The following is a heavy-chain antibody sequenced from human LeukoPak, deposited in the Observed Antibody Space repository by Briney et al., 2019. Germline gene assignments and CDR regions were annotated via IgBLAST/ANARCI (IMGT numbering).Heavy chain of an antibody. Sequence: SGTLSLTCTISGGSISGCSHYWSWIRQPPGKGLEWIGEIYHSGSTNYNPSLKSRVTISVDKSKNQFSLKLSSVTAADTAVYYCAVAAAGTYYYGMDVWGQGTTVTVSS. CDR3: AVAAAGTYYYGMDV. V-gene: IGHV4-39*07. CDR1: GGSISGCSHY. CDR2: IYHSGST. D-gene: IGHD6-13*01. J-gene: IGHJ6*02.